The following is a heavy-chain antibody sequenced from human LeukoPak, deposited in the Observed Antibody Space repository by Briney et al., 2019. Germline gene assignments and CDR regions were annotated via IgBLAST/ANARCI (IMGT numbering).Heavy chain of an antibody. CDR2: IYHSGST. Sequence: PSETLSLICSISETSISRSYYYWGWIRQSPGKGLEWIGSIYHSGSTFYNPSLKTRVTISADTSKNQFSLKLSSVTAADTAVYYCVRTYCGGDCYSEPINHYYYYGMDVWGQGTTVTVSS. J-gene: IGHJ6*02. CDR3: VRTYCGGDCYSEPINHYYYYGMDV. CDR1: ETSISRSYYY. V-gene: IGHV4-39*01. D-gene: IGHD2-21*02.